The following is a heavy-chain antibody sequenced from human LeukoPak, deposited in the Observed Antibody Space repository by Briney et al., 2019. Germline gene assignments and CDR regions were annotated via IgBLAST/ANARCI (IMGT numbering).Heavy chain of an antibody. CDR2: ISYSGST. V-gene: IGHV4-59*01. D-gene: IGHD2-8*01. J-gene: IGHJ3*02. Sequence: PSETLSLTCTVSGGSISSYYWSWIRQPPGKGLEWIGYISYSGSTNYNPSLKSRVTISVDTSKNQFSLNLSSVTAADTAVYYCARLYDSFRAFDIWGQGTIITVSS. CDR1: GGSISSYY. CDR3: ARLYDSFRAFDI.